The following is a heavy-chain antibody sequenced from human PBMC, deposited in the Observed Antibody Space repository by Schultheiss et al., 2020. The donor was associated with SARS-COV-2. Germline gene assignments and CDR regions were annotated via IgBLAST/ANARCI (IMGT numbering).Heavy chain of an antibody. CDR3: ARDPTYSSSFTQLFYYYYYGMDV. Sequence: ASVKVSCKASGYTFTSYGISWVRQAPGQGLEWMGWISAYNGNTNYAQKLQGRVTITADKSTSTAYMELSSLRSEDTAVYYCARDPTYSSSFTQLFYYYYYGMDVWGQGTTVTVSS. V-gene: IGHV1-18*01. CDR2: ISAYNGNT. J-gene: IGHJ6*02. D-gene: IGHD6-6*01. CDR1: GYTFTSYG.